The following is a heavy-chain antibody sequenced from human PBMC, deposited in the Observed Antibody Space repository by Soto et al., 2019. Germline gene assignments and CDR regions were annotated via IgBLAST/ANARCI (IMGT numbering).Heavy chain of an antibody. Sequence: PSETLSLTCAVYGGSFSGYYWSWIRQPPGKGLEWIGEINHSGSTNYNPSLKSRVTISVDTSKNQFSLKLSSVTAADTAVYYCARCGSRGCSDYWGQGTLVTVSS. V-gene: IGHV4-34*01. CDR2: INHSGST. J-gene: IGHJ4*02. CDR1: GGSFSGYY. CDR3: ARCGSRGCSDY. D-gene: IGHD6-19*01.